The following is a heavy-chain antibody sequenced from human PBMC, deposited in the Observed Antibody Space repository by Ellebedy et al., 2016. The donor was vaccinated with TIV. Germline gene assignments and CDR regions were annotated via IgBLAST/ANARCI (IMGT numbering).Heavy chain of an antibody. CDR1: SDSISSGGSY. Sequence: MPGGSLRLSCTVSSDSISSGGSYWGWLRQPPGQGLEWIGSVYYTGYTNYKPSLKSRVSISVDTSKNQFSLKLRSVTAADTAVYYCARRHSSGWYSYFDFWGQGALVTVSS. CDR3: ARRHSSGWYSYFDF. V-gene: IGHV4-39*01. J-gene: IGHJ4*02. CDR2: VYYTGYT. D-gene: IGHD6-19*01.